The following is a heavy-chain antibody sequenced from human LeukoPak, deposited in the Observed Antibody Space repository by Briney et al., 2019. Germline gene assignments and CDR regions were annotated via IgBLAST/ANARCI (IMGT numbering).Heavy chain of an antibody. Sequence: GGSLRLSCSASGFTFSSYAMHWVRQAPGKGLEYVSAISSNGGSTYYGDSVRGRFTISRDNSKNTLYLQMSSLRAEDTAVYYCVKDLGELAAAGRDPWGQGTLVTVSS. J-gene: IGHJ5*02. CDR3: VKDLGELAAAGRDP. CDR1: GFTFSSYA. CDR2: ISSNGGST. D-gene: IGHD6-13*01. V-gene: IGHV3-64D*06.